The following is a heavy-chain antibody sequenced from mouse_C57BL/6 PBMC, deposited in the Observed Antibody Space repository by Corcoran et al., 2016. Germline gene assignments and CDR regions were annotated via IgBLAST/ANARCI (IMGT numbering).Heavy chain of an antibody. CDR2: INPNNGGT. CDR3: ASRVGSSGMFDY. V-gene: IGHV1-26*01. D-gene: IGHD1-1*01. J-gene: IGHJ2*01. Sequence: EVQLQQSGPELVKPGASVKISCKASGYTFTDYYMNWVKQSHGKSLEWIGDINPNNGGTSYNQKFKGKATLTVDKSSSTPYMELRSLTSEDSAVYYCASRVGSSGMFDYWGQGTTLTVSS. CDR1: GYTFTDYY.